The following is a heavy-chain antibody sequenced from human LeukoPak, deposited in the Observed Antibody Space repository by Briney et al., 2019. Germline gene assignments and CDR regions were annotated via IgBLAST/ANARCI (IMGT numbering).Heavy chain of an antibody. CDR1: GFTFNSYG. Sequence: PGGSLRLSCAASGFTFNSYGIHWVRQAPGKGLEWVAFIRFDGSNNYYADSVKGRFTISRDNAKNSLYLQMNSLRAEDTAVYYCATRGQWQPTIWGQGTLVTVSS. J-gene: IGHJ4*02. V-gene: IGHV3-30*02. D-gene: IGHD6-19*01. CDR2: IRFDGSNN. CDR3: ATRGQWQPTI.